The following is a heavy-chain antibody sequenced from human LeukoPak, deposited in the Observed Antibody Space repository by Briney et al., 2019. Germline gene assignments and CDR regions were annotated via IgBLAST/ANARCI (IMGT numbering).Heavy chain of an antibody. D-gene: IGHD1-26*01. J-gene: IGHJ4*02. Sequence: SPGGSLRLSCAASGFTFSDYYMSWIRQAPGKGLEWVSYISSSGSTIYYADSVKGRFTIARDNAKNSLYLQMNSLRAEDTAVYYCARAIVGATTFDYWGQGTLVTVSS. CDR3: ARAIVGATTFDY. V-gene: IGHV3-11*01. CDR2: ISSSGSTI. CDR1: GFTFSDYY.